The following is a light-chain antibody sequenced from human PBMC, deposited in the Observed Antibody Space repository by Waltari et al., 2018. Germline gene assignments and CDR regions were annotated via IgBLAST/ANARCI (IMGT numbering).Light chain of an antibody. CDR1: QSVNDW. Sequence: DIQMTQSPSTLSASVGDRVTITCRASQSVNDWLAWYQQKQGKAPKILIYQASTLESGVPSRFSGSRSGTEFTLTISSLQPDDFATYYCQQYNSYSLTFGQGTKVEIK. J-gene: IGKJ1*01. V-gene: IGKV1-5*03. CDR2: QAS. CDR3: QQYNSYSLT.